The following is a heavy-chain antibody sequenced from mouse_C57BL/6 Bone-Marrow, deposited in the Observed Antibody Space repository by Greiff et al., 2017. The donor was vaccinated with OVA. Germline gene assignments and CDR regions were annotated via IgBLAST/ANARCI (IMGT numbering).Heavy chain of an antibody. CDR1: GFTFSSYG. V-gene: IGHV5-6*02. D-gene: IGHD1-1*01. Sequence: EVKLVESGGDLVKPGGSLKLSCAASGFTFSSYGMSWVRQTPDKRLEWVATISSGGSYTYYPDSVKGRFTISRDNTKNTLYLQMSSLKSEDTAMYYWARRAIYYFAWFGYWGQGTLVTVSA. CDR3: ARRAIYYFAWFGY. CDR2: ISSGGSYT. J-gene: IGHJ3*01.